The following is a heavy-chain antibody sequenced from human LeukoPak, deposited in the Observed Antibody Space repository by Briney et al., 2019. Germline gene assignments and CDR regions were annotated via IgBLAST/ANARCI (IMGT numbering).Heavy chain of an antibody. D-gene: IGHD1/OR15-1a*01. CDR1: GFNFNNYA. J-gene: IGHJ6*03. CDR3: ARGDKQNYYYYYMDV. V-gene: IGHV4-34*01. CDR2: INHSGST. Sequence: RPGGSLRLSCAASGFNFNNYAMSLVRQAPGKGLEWIGEINHSGSTNYNPSLKSRVTISVDTSKNQFSLKLSSVTAADTAVYYCARGDKQNYYYYYMDVWGKGTTVTVSS.